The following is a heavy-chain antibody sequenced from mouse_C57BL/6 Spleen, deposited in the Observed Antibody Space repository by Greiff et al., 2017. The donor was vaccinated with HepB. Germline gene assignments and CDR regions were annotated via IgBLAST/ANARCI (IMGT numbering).Heavy chain of an antibody. CDR2: IHPNSGST. CDR3: ARSAIITSYAMDY. CDR1: GYTFTSYW. J-gene: IGHJ4*01. D-gene: IGHD1-1*01. V-gene: IGHV1-64*01. Sequence: QVQLQQPGAELVKPGASVKLSCKASGYTFTSYWMHWVKQRPGQGLEWIGMIHPNSGSTNYNEKFKSKATLTVDKSSSTAYMQLSSLTSEDSAVYYCARSAIITSYAMDYWGQGTSVTVSS.